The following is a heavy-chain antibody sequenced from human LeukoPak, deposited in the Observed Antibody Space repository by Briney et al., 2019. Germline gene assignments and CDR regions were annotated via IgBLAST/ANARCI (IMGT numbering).Heavy chain of an antibody. J-gene: IGHJ4*02. CDR3: ARGPGSEVVAATPGYYFDY. Sequence: GASVKVSCKASGYTFTNYYMHWVRQAPGQGLEWMGWINPNSGGTNYAQKFQGRVTMTRDTSTSTVYMELSSLRSEDTAVYYCARGPGSEVVAATPGYYFDYWGQGTLVTVSS. CDR1: GYTFTNYY. D-gene: IGHD2-15*01. V-gene: IGHV1-2*02. CDR2: INPNSGGT.